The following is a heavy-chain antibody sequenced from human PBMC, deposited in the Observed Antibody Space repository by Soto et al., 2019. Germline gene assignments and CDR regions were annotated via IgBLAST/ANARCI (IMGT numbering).Heavy chain of an antibody. D-gene: IGHD2-8*01. CDR1: GYTFTRYG. CDR3: AKNGQPPYYYYGMDV. Sequence: QGQLVQSGAEVKKPGASVKVSCKASGYTFTRYGISWVRQAPGQGLEWMGWISGYNGDTNYAQKFQGRVTMTVDTSTTTAFMELRSLTSADRAVYYCAKNGQPPYYYYGMDVWGQGTTVTVSS. V-gene: IGHV1-18*01. CDR2: ISGYNGDT. J-gene: IGHJ6*02.